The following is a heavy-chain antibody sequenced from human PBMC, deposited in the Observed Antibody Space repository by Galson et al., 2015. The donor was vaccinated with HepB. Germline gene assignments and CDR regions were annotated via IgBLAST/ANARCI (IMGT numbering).Heavy chain of an antibody. D-gene: IGHD6-13*01. CDR1: GFTFSSYW. CDR2: IKQDGSEK. Sequence: LRLSCAASGFTFSSYWMSWVRQAPGKGLEWVANIKQDGSEKYYVDSVKGRFTISRNNAKNSLYLQMNSLRAEDTAVYYCARDRLSSSWYEGVFDYWGQGTLVTVSS. V-gene: IGHV3-7*03. CDR3: ARDRLSSSWYEGVFDY. J-gene: IGHJ4*02.